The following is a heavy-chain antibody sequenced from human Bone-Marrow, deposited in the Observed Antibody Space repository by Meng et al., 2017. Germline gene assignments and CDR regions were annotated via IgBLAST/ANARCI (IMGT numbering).Heavy chain of an antibody. J-gene: IGHJ4*02. CDR2: IYWDDDK. CDR1: GGSISGY. Sequence: TLSLTCSVSGGSISGYFWSWIRQPPGKALEWLALIYWDDDKRYSPSLKSRLTITKDTSKNQVVLTMTNMDPVDTATYYCAHDDSSGTFDYWGQGTLVTVSS. D-gene: IGHD3-22*01. V-gene: IGHV2-5*08. CDR3: AHDDSSGTFDY.